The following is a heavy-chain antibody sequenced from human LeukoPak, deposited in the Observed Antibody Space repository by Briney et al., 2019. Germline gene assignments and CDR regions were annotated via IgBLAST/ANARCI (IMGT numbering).Heavy chain of an antibody. CDR1: GFTFNNYA. CDR2: ISGSGYST. J-gene: IGHJ3*02. D-gene: IGHD6-13*01. Sequence: GGSLRLSCVASGFTFNNYAMTWVRQAPGKGLEWVSAISGSGYSTYYADSVKGRFTISRDNSKNTLYLQMNSLRAEDTAVYYCAKASSSWFRAFDIWGQGTMVTVSS. V-gene: IGHV3-23*01. CDR3: AKASSSWFRAFDI.